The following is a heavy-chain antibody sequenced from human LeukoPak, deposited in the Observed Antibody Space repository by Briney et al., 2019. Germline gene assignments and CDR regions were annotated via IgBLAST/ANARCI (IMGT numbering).Heavy chain of an antibody. Sequence: ASVKVSCKASGYTFSDNYLDWVRQAPGQGLEWMGQLNTKSGGTTYPREFQGRVTLTRDMSSNTAYMEVRNLRPDDTAVYFCAREGILRIGVVSICGLDVWGQGTTVIVSS. CDR3: AREGILRIGVVSICGLDV. CDR2: LNTKSGGT. V-gene: IGHV1-2*06. D-gene: IGHD2-15*01. J-gene: IGHJ6*02. CDR1: GYTFSDNY.